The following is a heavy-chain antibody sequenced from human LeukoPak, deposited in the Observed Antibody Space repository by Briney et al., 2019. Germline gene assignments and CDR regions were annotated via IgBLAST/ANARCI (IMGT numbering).Heavy chain of an antibody. V-gene: IGHV1-2*02. CDR3: GVLDIVVVPAAIEAMGNY. D-gene: IGHD2-2*02. CDR2: INPNSGGT. J-gene: IGHJ4*02. Sequence: ASVKVSCKASGYTFTGYYMHWVRQAPGQGLEWMGWINPNSGGTNYAQKFQGRVTMTRDTSISTAYMELSRLRSDDTAVYYCGVLDIVVVPAAIEAMGNYWGKETLVTASS. CDR1: GYTFTGYY.